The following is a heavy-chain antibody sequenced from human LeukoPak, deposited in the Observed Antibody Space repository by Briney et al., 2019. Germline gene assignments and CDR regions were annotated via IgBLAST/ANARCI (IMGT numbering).Heavy chain of an antibody. D-gene: IGHD3-16*01. CDR1: GGSFSGYY. CDR3: ARLRLIYRGGGDY. Sequence: PSETLSLTCAVYGGSFSGYYWSWIRQPPGKGLEWIGEINHSGSTNYNPSLKSRVTISVDTSKNQFSLKLSSVTAADTAVYYCARLRLIYRGGGDYWGQGTLVTVSS. CDR2: INHSGST. V-gene: IGHV4-34*01. J-gene: IGHJ4*02.